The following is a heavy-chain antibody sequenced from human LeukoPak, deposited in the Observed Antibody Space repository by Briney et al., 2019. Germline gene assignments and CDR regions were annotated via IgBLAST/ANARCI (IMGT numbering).Heavy chain of an antibody. CDR2: IYTSGST. CDR1: GGSISSGSYY. J-gene: IGHJ6*03. CDR3: ARAGRSYHYYYMDV. Sequence: TSETLSLTCTVSGGSISSGSYYWSWIRQPAGKGLEWIGRIYTSGSTNYNPSLKSRVTMSVDTSKNQFSLKLSSVTAADTAVYYCARAGRSYHYYYMDVWGKGTTVTVSS. V-gene: IGHV4-61*02. D-gene: IGHD3-10*01.